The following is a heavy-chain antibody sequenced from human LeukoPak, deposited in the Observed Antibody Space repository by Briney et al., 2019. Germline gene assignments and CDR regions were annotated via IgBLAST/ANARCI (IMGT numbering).Heavy chain of an antibody. CDR2: IRYDGSNK. CDR3: AKDPYCSSTSCYTEGWFDP. Sequence: PGRSLRLSCAASGFTFSSYGMHWVRQAPGKGLEWVAFIRYDGSNKYYADSVKGRFTISRDNSKNTLYLQMNSLRAEDTAVYYCAKDPYCSSTSCYTEGWFDPWGQGTLVTVSS. D-gene: IGHD2-2*02. V-gene: IGHV3-30*02. CDR1: GFTFSSYG. J-gene: IGHJ5*02.